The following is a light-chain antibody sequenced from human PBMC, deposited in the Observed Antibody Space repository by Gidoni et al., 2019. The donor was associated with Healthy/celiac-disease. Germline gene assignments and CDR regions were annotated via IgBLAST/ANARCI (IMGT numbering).Light chain of an antibody. CDR1: QSVLYSSNNKNY. CDR2: WAS. CDR3: QQYYSTPFT. V-gene: IGKV4-1*01. J-gene: IGKJ3*01. Sequence: DIVMTQSPASLAVSLGERATINCKSSQSVLYSSNNKNYLAWYQQKPGQPPKLLIYWASTRESGVPDRFSGSGSGTDFTLTISSLQAEDVAVYYCQQYYSTPFTFXPXTKVDIK.